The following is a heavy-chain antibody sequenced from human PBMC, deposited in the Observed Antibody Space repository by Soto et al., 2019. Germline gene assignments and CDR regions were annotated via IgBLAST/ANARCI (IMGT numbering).Heavy chain of an antibody. Sequence: GGSLRLSSAASGFTFISYAMSWVRQAPGKGLEWVSAISGSGGSTYYADSVKGRFTISRDNSKNTLYLQMNSLRAEDTAVYYCAKDQQSRITMVRGALDFDYWGQGTLVTVSS. CDR3: AKDQQSRITMVRGALDFDY. J-gene: IGHJ4*02. V-gene: IGHV3-23*01. D-gene: IGHD3-10*01. CDR1: GFTFISYA. CDR2: ISGSGGST.